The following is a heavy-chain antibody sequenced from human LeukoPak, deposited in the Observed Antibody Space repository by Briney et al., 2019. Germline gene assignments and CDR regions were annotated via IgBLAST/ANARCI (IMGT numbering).Heavy chain of an antibody. D-gene: IGHD3-3*01. CDR1: GGSISSYC. Sequence: KTSETLSLTCTVSGGSISSYCWSWVRQPPGKGLEWIGYIYTSGSTDYNPSLKSRVTMSVGTSKNQLSMELRFLTAADTAVYYCATSYDAKTAPYDLWGQGTQVTVSS. CDR2: IYTSGST. CDR3: ATSYDAKTAPYDL. J-gene: IGHJ5*02. V-gene: IGHV4-4*09.